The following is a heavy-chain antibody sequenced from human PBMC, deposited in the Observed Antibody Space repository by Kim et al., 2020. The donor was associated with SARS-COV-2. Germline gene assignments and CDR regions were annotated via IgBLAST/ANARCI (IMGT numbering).Heavy chain of an antibody. CDR1: GGTFSSYA. V-gene: IGHV1-69*13. CDR3: ARDAGYCSSTSCYDWDYGMDV. CDR2: IIPIFGTA. Sequence: SVKVSCKASGGTFSSYAISWVRQAPGQGLEWMGGIIPIFGTANYAQKFQGRVTITADESTSTAYMELSSLRSEDTAVYYCARDAGYCSSTSCYDWDYGMDVWGQGTTVTVSS. D-gene: IGHD2-2*01. J-gene: IGHJ6*02.